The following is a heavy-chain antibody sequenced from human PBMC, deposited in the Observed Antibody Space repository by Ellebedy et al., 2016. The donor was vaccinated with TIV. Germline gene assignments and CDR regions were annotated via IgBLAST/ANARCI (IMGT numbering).Heavy chain of an antibody. D-gene: IGHD3-10*01. CDR2: INPNSGAT. CDR3: ATGGRLSATRGLNWPFDY. Sequence: AASVKVSCKASGYTFAAYYLHWVRLGPGQGLQWMGWINPNSGATNYAQELHGRVTMTRDTSISTDYMELNSLRSDDPAVYYCATGGRLSATRGLNWPFDYWGQGSPVSVS. CDR1: GYTFAAYY. V-gene: IGHV1-2*02. J-gene: IGHJ4*02.